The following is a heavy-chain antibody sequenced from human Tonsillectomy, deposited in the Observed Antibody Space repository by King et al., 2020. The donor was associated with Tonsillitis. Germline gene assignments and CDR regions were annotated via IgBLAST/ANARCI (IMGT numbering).Heavy chain of an antibody. V-gene: IGHV1-69*18. CDR1: GGTFSRSA. Sequence: QVHLVQSGAEVKRPGSSVQVSCKVSGGTFSRSALSWVRQAPGQGLEWMGTVIPMSTMPKYAKNFQGRVTLTADVSTGTAYMELSDLRFEDSAIYYCAREQSSTYYSTSHYFDYWGQGTPVTVSS. CDR3: AREQSSTYYSTSHYFDY. CDR2: VIPMSTMP. D-gene: IGHD3-22*01. J-gene: IGHJ4*02.